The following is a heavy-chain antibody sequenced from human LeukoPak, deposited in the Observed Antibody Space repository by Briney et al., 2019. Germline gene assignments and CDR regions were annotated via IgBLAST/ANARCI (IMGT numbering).Heavy chain of an antibody. J-gene: IGHJ3*02. CDR1: GGSISSYY. CDR3: ARNLWFGESSDAFYI. D-gene: IGHD3-10*01. V-gene: IGHV4-59*01. CDR2: IYYSGNT. Sequence: SETLSLTCTVSGGSISSYYWSWIRQPPGKGLEWIGYIYYSGNTNYNHSLKSRVSISVDTSKNQSSLRLTSVTAADTAVYYCARNLWFGESSDAFYIWGQGTMVTVSS.